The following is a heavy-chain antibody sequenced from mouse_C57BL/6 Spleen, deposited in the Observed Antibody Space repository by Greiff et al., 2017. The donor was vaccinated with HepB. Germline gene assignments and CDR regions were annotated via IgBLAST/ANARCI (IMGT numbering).Heavy chain of an antibody. CDR3: ARRGGNDWYFDV. CDR2: ISNGGGST. Sequence: EVHLVESGGGLVQPGGSLKLSCAASGFTFSDYYMYWVRQTPEKRLEWVAYISNGGGSTYYPDTVKGRFTISRDNAKNTLYRQMSRLKSEDTAMYYCARRGGNDWYFDVWGTGTTVTVSS. V-gene: IGHV5-12*01. D-gene: IGHD2-1*01. J-gene: IGHJ1*03. CDR1: GFTFSDYY.